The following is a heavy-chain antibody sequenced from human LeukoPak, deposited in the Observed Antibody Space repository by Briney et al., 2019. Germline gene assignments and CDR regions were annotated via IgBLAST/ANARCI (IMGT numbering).Heavy chain of an antibody. D-gene: IGHD5-18*01. CDR2: IIPIFGTA. CDR1: GGTFSSYA. V-gene: IGHV1-69*06. J-gene: IGHJ6*03. CDR3: ARDFGYSYGHYYYYYMDV. Sequence: ASVKVSCKASGGTFSSYAISWVRQAPGQGLEWMGGIIPIFGTASYAQKFQGRVTITADKSTSTAYMELSSLRSEDTAVYYCARDFGYSYGHYYYYYMDVWGKGTTVTVSS.